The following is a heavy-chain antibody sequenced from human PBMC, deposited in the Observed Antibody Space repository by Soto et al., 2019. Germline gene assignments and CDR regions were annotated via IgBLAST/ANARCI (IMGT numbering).Heavy chain of an antibody. Sequence: LSLTCTVSGVSISGSVNYWGWIRQPPGKGLEWIGSVYHSGTTYYNPSLKGRVTVSADTSKNHFSLRLSSVTAADTAVYYCAATSSGGSLAGDYWGLGILVTVS. V-gene: IGHV4-39*02. J-gene: IGHJ4*02. D-gene: IGHD6-19*01. CDR2: VYHSGTT. CDR1: GVSISGSVNY. CDR3: AATSSGGSLAGDY.